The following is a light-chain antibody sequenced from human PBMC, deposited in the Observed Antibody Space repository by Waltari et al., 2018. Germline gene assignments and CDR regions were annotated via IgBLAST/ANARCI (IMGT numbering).Light chain of an antibody. CDR2: EAN. Sequence: DIQMTQYPSSLSASVGDRVIITCQASRGISKYLNWYQQKPGKAPKLLIYEANNLETGVPSRFSGSGSGAAFTLTISSLQPEDLATYHCQQYETLPYTFGQGTKV. CDR3: QQYETLPYT. CDR1: RGISKY. J-gene: IGKJ2*01. V-gene: IGKV1-33*01.